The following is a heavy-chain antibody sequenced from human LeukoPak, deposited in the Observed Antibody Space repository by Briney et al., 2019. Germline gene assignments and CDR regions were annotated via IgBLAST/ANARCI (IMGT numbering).Heavy chain of an antibody. CDR3: ARLAPFEDKGSSAPLYYYYYMDV. V-gene: IGHV4-59*12. J-gene: IGHJ6*03. Sequence: SETLSLTCTVSGDSFNNYYWHWIRQPPGKSLDWIGYIYFTGSTNYNPSLESRVTMSVDTSKNQFSLKLSSVTAADTAVYYCARLAPFEDKGSSAPLYYYYYMDVWGKGTTVTVSS. CDR1: GDSFNNYY. CDR2: IYFTGST. D-gene: IGHD6-6*01.